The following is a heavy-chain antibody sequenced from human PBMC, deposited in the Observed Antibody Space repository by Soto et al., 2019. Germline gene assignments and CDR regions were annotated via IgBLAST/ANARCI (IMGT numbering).Heavy chain of an antibody. Sequence: SGPTLVNPTHTLTLTCTFSGFSFTTAGVAVGWIRQTPGGALEWLTLIYYNDDRRFSPSLKTRLTITGDTSKNQVVLSLTNVDPGDKATYFCAHSDGGYEIIYFDFWGQGIPVTVSS. CDR2: IYYNDDR. J-gene: IGHJ4*02. V-gene: IGHV2-5*01. CDR1: GFSFTTAGVA. D-gene: IGHD5-12*01. CDR3: AHSDGGYEIIYFDF.